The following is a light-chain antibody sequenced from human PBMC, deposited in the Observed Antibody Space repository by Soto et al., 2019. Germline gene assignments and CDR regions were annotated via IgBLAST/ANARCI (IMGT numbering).Light chain of an antibody. CDR2: DAS. V-gene: IGKV1-13*02. CDR3: QQFDSYPST. Sequence: ALQLTQSPSSLSAFVGDRVIITCRASQGISSALAWYQQKPGKAPKLLIYDASNLENGVPSRFSGSGSGTDFTLTISSLQPEDSATFYCQQFDSYPSTFGQGTRLEIK. CDR1: QGISSA. J-gene: IGKJ5*01.